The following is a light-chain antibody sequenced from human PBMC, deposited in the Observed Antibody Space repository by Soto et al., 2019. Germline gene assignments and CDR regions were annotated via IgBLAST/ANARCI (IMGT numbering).Light chain of an antibody. CDR1: QSISSW. V-gene: IGKV1-5*03. Sequence: DIQMTQSPSTLSASVGDRVTITCRASQSISSWLAWYQQKPGKAPKLLIYKASSLESGVPSGFSGSGSGTEFTLTISSLQPDDFATYSCQQYNSYSWTFGQGTKVEIK. CDR2: KAS. CDR3: QQYNSYSWT. J-gene: IGKJ1*01.